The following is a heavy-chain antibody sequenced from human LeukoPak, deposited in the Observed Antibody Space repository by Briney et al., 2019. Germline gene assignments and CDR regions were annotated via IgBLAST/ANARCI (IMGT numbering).Heavy chain of an antibody. V-gene: IGHV3-21*01. J-gene: IGHJ3*02. CDR1: GFTFSSYA. CDR3: ARDRAPGYDILRPRGTFDI. CDR2: ISSSSSYI. D-gene: IGHD3-9*01. Sequence: GGSLRLSCAASGFTFSSYAMSWVRQAPGKGLEWVSSISSSSSYIYYADSVKGRFTISRDNAKNSLYLQMNSLRAEDTAVYYCARDRAPGYDILRPRGTFDIWGQGTMVTVSS.